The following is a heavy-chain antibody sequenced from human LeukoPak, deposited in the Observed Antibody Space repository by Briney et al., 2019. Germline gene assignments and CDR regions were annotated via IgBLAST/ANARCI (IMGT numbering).Heavy chain of an antibody. J-gene: IGHJ4*02. CDR2: INPDSGVT. CDR1: GYTFTGYY. Sequence: ASVKVSCKASGYTFTGYYMHWVRQAPGQGLEWKGWINPDSGVTNYAQRFQGRVTMTRDTSISTAYMELSRLRSDDTAIYYYARDPREYFDYWGQGTLVTVSS. CDR3: ARDPREYFDY. V-gene: IGHV1-2*02.